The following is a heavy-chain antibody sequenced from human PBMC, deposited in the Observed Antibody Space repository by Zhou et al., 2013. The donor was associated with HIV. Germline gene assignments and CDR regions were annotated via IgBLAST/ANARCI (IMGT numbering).Heavy chain of an antibody. CDR1: GYTFINFG. CDR3: ARESITIFGVVPDYYYYYMDV. Sequence: QVQLVQSGTEVKKPGASVKVSCKTSGYTFINFGITWVRQAPGQGLEWLGWISTSNGNTNYAQNLQGRVTMTTDTSTTTAYMELRGLRSDDAAVYYCARESITIFGVVPDYYYYYMDVWGKGTTVTVSS. V-gene: IGHV1-18*01. J-gene: IGHJ6*03. CDR2: ISTSNGNT. D-gene: IGHD3-3*01.